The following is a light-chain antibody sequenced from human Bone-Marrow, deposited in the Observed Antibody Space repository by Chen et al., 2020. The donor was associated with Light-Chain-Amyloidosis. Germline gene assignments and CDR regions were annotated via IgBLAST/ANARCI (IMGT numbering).Light chain of an antibody. J-gene: IGLJ1*01. CDR2: EVT. V-gene: IGLV2-14*01. CDR1: SSDVGGDNH. Sequence: QSALTQPASVSGSPVQSITISCTGTSSDVGGDNHVPWYQQHPDNAPKLMIYEVTNRPSWVPDRFSGSKSDNTASLTISGLQTEDEADYFCSSYTITNTLVFGSGTRVTVL. CDR3: SSYTITNTLV.